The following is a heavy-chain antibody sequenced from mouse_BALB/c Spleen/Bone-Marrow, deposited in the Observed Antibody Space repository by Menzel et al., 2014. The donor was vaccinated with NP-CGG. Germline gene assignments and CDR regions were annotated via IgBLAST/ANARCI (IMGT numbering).Heavy chain of an antibody. Sequence: VQLQQSGAELVRPGTSVKVSCKASGYAFTSYLIEWVKQRPGQGLEWIGVINPGSGGTNYNEKFKGRATLTVDKSSSTAYMQLSSPASEDSAVYYCTRGYYGSSYDYWGQGTTLTVSS. CDR2: INPGSGGT. J-gene: IGHJ2*01. CDR3: TRGYYGSSYDY. CDR1: GYAFTSYL. D-gene: IGHD1-1*01. V-gene: IGHV1-54*01.